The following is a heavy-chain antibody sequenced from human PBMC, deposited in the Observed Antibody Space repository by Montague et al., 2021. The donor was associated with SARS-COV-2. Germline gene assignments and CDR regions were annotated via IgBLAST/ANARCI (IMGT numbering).Heavy chain of an antibody. J-gene: IGHJ6*03. CDR3: AGLGGGVVPSPILGVGPYYSYYCVDV. CDR1: GGSFSTYS. CDR2: IHHGGST. D-gene: IGHD3-10*01. V-gene: IGHV4-34*01. Sequence: SETLSLTCAVHGGSFSTYSWNWIRQTPGKGLEWIGVIHHGGSTNYNTSLKSRVNISADTSKNQFSLQLPPVAAADTAVHYFAGLGGGVVPSPILGVGPYYSYYCVDVWGKGTTVTVSS.